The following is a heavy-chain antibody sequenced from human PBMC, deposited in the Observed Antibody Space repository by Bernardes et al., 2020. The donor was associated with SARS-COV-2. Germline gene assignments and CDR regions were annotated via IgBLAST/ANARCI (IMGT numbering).Heavy chain of an antibody. Sequence: GESLTISCKGSGYSFTSYWISWVRQMPGTGLEWMGRIDPSDSYTNYSPSFQGHVTISADKSISTAYLQWSSLKASDTAMYYCASHRMAVAGPEAFDIWGQGTMVTGSS. CDR2: IDPSDSYT. D-gene: IGHD6-19*01. V-gene: IGHV5-10-1*01. J-gene: IGHJ3*02. CDR3: ASHRMAVAGPEAFDI. CDR1: GYSFTSYW.